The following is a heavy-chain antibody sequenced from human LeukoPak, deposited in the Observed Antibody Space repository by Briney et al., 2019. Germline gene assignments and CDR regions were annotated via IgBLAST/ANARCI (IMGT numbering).Heavy chain of an antibody. CDR3: ARTSGVSVAGSPYYFDF. CDR2: ISPYSGNT. J-gene: IGHJ4*02. CDR1: GYPFINYG. D-gene: IGHD6-19*01. V-gene: IGHV1-18*01. Sequence: ASVKVSCKASGYPFINYGISWLRQAPGQGLECIAWISPYSGNTDYAQKLQGRVTMTTDTSTTTAYMELRSLRFDDTAVYYCARTSGVSVAGSPYYFDFWGQGTLISVSS.